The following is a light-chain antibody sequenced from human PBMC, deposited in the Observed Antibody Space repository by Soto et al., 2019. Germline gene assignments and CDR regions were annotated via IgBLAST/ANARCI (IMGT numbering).Light chain of an antibody. Sequence: QSALTQPASVSESPGQSITISCTGTSSDIGGYNYVSWYQQHPGKAPKLMIYDVSNRPSGISNRFSGSRSGNTASLTISGLQAEDEADYYCSSYTSSSTVIFGGGPSSPS. J-gene: IGLJ2*01. CDR3: SSYTSSSTVI. V-gene: IGLV2-14*01. CDR2: DVS. CDR1: SSDIGGYNY.